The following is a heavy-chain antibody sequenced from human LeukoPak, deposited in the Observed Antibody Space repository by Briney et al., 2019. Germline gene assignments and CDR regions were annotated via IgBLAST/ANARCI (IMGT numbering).Heavy chain of an antibody. CDR1: GYSFTSYD. D-gene: IGHD2-15*01. V-gene: IGHV1-18*01. Sequence: ASVKVSCKASGYSFTSYDISWVRQAPGQGLEWMGWISAYNGNTNYAQRLRGRVTMTTDTSTSTAYMELRSLTSDDTAVYYCARVPSGGPFDYWGQGTLVTVSS. CDR2: ISAYNGNT. J-gene: IGHJ4*02. CDR3: ARVPSGGPFDY.